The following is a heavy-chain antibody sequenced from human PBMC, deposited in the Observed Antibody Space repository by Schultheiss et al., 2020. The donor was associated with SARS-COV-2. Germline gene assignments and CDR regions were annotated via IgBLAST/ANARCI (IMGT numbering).Heavy chain of an antibody. V-gene: IGHV3-30*04. CDR3: ASDANPLELGDYYNMDV. J-gene: IGHJ6*02. CDR2: ISYDGSNK. D-gene: IGHD1-26*01. Sequence: GGSLRLSCAASGFTFSGSAMHWVRQASGKGLEWVAGISYDGSNKYYADSVTGRFTISRDNSKSTVYLQMSSLRGEDTAVYYCASDANPLELGDYYNMDVWGQGTTVTVSS. CDR1: GFTFSGSA.